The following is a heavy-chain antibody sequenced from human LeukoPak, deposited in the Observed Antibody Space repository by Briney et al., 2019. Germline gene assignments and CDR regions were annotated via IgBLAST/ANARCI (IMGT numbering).Heavy chain of an antibody. CDR2: MDPDGRTI. CDR1: GFTFSSYW. Sequence: GGSLRPSCAASGFTFSSYWMHWVRQAPGKGLEWVSRMDPDGRTIDYADSVKGRFTISRDNAKNSLYLQMNSLRAEDTAVYYCARGPYYDFWSDYGTEAFDIWGQGTMVTVSS. V-gene: IGHV3-74*01. D-gene: IGHD3-3*01. CDR3: ARGPYYDFWSDYGTEAFDI. J-gene: IGHJ3*02.